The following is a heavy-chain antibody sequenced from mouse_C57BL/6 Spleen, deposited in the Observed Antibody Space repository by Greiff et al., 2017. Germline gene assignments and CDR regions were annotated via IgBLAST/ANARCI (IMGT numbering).Heavy chain of an antibody. CDR2: INPSNGGT. D-gene: IGHD1-1*01. CDR3: ARSKSTTVLAFDY. Sequence: VQLQQPGTELVKPGASVKLSCKASGYTFTSYWMHWVKQRPGQGLEWIGNINPSNGGTNYNEKFKSKATLTVDKSSSTAYMQLSSLTSEDSAVYYCARSKSTTVLAFDYWGQGTTLTVSS. CDR1: GYTFTSYW. V-gene: IGHV1-53*01. J-gene: IGHJ2*01.